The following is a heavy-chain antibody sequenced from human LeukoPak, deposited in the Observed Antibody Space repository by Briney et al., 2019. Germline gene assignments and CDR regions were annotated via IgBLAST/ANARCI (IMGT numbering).Heavy chain of an antibody. CDR1: GGTFSSYA. V-gene: IGHV1-69*05. CDR3: AREGGSYGDFDY. J-gene: IGHJ4*02. D-gene: IGHD1-26*01. CDR2: IITIFGTA. Sequence: SVNVSFKASGGTFSSYAMSWVRQAPGQGLEWMGGIITIFGTANYAQKFQGRVTITTDESTSTAYMELSSLRSEDTAVYYCAREGGSYGDFDYWGQGTLVTVSS.